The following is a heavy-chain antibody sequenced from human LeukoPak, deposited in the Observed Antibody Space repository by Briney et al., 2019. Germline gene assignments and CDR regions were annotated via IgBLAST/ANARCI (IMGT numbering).Heavy chain of an antibody. CDR3: AKVHSSGYYYPLSWFDP. V-gene: IGHV3-23*01. CDR2: ISGSGGST. CDR1: RFTFSSYA. Sequence: GASLRLSCAASRFTFSSYAMSWVRQAPGKGLEWVSAISGSGGSTYYADSLKGRFTISRDNSKNTLYLQMNSLRAEDAAVYYCAKVHSSGYYYPLSWFDPWGQGTLVTVSS. J-gene: IGHJ5*02. D-gene: IGHD3-22*01.